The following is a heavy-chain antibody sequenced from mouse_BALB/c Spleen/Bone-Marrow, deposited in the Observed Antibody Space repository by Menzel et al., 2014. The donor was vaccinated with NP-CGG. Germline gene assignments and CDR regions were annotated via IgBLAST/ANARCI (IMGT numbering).Heavy chain of an antibody. D-gene: IGHD4-1*01. Sequence: VKLMESGAELVKPGASVKLSCKASGYTFTSCYMYWVKQRPGQGLEWIGEINPSNGGTNFNEKFKSRATLTVDKSSSTAYMQLSSLTSEDSVVYYCTRGRTWDFDYWGQGTTLTVSS. CDR2: INPSNGGT. V-gene: IGHV1S81*02. CDR1: GYTFTSCY. J-gene: IGHJ2*01. CDR3: TRGRTWDFDY.